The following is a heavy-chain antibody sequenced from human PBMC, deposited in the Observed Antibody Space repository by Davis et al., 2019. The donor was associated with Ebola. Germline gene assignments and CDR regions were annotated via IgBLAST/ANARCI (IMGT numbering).Heavy chain of an antibody. CDR3: ARDRDTSSGWYLDS. J-gene: IGHJ4*02. D-gene: IGHD6-19*01. CDR1: GFTLSSYS. CDR2: ISSGSSYI. V-gene: IGHV3-21*01. Sequence: PGGSLRLSCAASGFTLSSYSMNWVRQAPGKGLEWVSSISSGSSYIYYADSVKSRFTISRDNAKNSLYLQMDSLRAEDTAVYYCARDRDTSSGWYLDSWGQGTLVTVSS.